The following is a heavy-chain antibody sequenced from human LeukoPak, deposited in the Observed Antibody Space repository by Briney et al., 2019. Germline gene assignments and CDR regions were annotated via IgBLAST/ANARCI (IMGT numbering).Heavy chain of an antibody. Sequence: GASVKVSCKASGYTFTSYGISWVRQAPGQGLEWMGWINPNSGGTNYAQKFQGRVTMTRDTSISTAYMELSRLRSDDTAVYYCARGQYYYDSSGLFNWFDPWGQGTLVTVSS. CDR2: INPNSGGT. D-gene: IGHD3-22*01. CDR3: ARGQYYYDSSGLFNWFDP. V-gene: IGHV1-2*02. J-gene: IGHJ5*02. CDR1: GYTFTSYG.